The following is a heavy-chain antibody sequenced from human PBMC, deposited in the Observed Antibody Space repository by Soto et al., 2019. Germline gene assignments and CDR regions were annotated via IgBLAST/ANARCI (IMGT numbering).Heavy chain of an antibody. CDR1: GFTFSNLW. J-gene: IGHJ3*02. Sequence: EVQLVESGGGLVQPGGSLGLSCEGSGFTFSNLWMTWVRQAPGKGLEWVANINEDGSERYYVDSVKGRFTISTDNAKNSLYLQMNSLRAEDTAVYYCARGRSNAFDIWGQGTMVTVSS. CDR3: ARGRSNAFDI. CDR2: INEDGSER. V-gene: IGHV3-7*04.